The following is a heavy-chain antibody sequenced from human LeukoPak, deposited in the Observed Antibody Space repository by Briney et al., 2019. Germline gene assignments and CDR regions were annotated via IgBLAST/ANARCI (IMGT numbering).Heavy chain of an antibody. V-gene: IGHV4-39*01. J-gene: IGHJ4*02. D-gene: IGHD6-13*01. Sequence: SETLSLTCTVSGGSISSNSRFWDWIRQSPGKGLEWIGTIYYSGSTYYSPSLKSRVTMSVDTSKNQFSLKLSSVTAPDTAVYYCARHLEYISSWKGYYFDYWGQGTLVTVSS. CDR1: GGSISSNSRF. CDR2: IYYSGST. CDR3: ARHLEYISSWKGYYFDY.